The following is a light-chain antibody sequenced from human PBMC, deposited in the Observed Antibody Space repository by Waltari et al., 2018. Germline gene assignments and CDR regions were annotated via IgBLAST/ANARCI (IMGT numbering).Light chain of an antibody. V-gene: IGLV1-47*01. J-gene: IGLJ2*01. CDR1: SSNLGSNY. Sequence: QSVLTQPPSASGTPGQRVTISCSGSSSNLGSNYVYWYQQLTGTAPKLLIYRNNQRPSGVPDRFSGSKSGTSASLAISGLRSEDEADYYCAAWDDSLSGVVFGGGTKLTVL. CDR3: AAWDDSLSGVV. CDR2: RNN.